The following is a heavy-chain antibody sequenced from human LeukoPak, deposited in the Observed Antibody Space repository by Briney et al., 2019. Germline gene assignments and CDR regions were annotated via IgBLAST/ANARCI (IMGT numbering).Heavy chain of an antibody. CDR1: GFTFSSYG. CDR3: AKGQQWQVDYFDY. V-gene: IGHV3-30*02. CDR2: IRYDGGKK. D-gene: IGHD6-19*01. Sequence: GGSLRLSCAASGFTFSSYGMHWVRQAPGKGLEWVAFIRYDGGKKYYADSVKGRFTISRDNSKNTLYLQMNSLRAEDTAVYYCAKGQQWQVDYFDYWGQGTLVTVSS. J-gene: IGHJ4*02.